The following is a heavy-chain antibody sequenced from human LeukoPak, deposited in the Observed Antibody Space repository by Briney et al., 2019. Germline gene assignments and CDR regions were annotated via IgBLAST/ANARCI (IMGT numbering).Heavy chain of an antibody. CDR1: GYTFTSYY. CDR3: ARVGYSYGYGY. CDR2: INPSGGST. D-gene: IGHD5-18*01. J-gene: IGHJ4*02. Sequence: ASVKVSCKASGYTFTSYYMHWVRQAPGQGLEWMGIINPSGGSTSYAQKFQGRVTMTRDTSTTTVYMELSSLGSEDTAVYYCARVGYSYGYGYWGQGTLVTVSS. V-gene: IGHV1-46*01.